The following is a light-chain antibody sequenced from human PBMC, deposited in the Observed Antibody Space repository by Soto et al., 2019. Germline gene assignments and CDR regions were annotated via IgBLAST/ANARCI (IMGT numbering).Light chain of an antibody. CDR1: QSISSW. Sequence: DIQMTQSPSPLSASVGDRVTITCRAIQSISSWLAWYQQKPGKAPKVLIFDASSLESGVPSRFSGSGSETEFTLTISSLQLDDFATYYCQQYSTYPWTFGQGTKVDIK. CDR3: QQYSTYPWT. V-gene: IGKV1-5*01. J-gene: IGKJ1*01. CDR2: DAS.